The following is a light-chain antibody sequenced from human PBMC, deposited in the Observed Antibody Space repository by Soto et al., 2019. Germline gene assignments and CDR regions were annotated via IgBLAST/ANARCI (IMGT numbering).Light chain of an antibody. CDR3: QQRSNWPFT. Sequence: IVLTQSPATLSLSPGERATLSCGASQSVSTYLAWYQQKPGQAPRLLIYDASNRATGVPARFSGSGSGTDFTLTISSLEPEDFAVYYCQQRSNWPFTFGGGTKV. V-gene: IGKV3-11*01. J-gene: IGKJ4*01. CDR1: QSVSTY. CDR2: DAS.